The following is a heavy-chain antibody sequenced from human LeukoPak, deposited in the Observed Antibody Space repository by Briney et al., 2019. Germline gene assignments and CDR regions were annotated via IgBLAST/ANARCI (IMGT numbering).Heavy chain of an antibody. V-gene: IGHV4-4*07. CDR3: ARESLVVFPYWFDP. J-gene: IGHJ5*02. CDR2: VFSSGSA. Sequence: SETLSLTCTVSGGSMSGYLWSWIRKPAGKGLEWIGRVFSSGSANYNPSVESRITVSIGTSKNQFSLKLKSVTAADTAIYYCARESLVVFPYWFDPWGQGTLVTVSS. CDR1: GGSMSGYL. D-gene: IGHD2-2*01.